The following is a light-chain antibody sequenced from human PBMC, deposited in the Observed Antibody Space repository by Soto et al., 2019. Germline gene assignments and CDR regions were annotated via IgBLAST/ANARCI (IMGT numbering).Light chain of an antibody. CDR3: QQYGSSPWT. CDR2: GAS. CDR1: QSVGRSY. V-gene: IGKV3-20*01. Sequence: DIVLTQSPGTLSLSPGERATLSCRASQSVGRSYLDWYQQKPGQAPRLLFYGASSRATGIPDRFSGSGSGADFTLTISRLEPEDFAVYYCQQYGSSPWTFGQGTKVEI. J-gene: IGKJ1*01.